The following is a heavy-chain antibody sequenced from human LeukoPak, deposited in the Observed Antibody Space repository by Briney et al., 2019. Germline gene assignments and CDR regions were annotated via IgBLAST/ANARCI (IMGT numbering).Heavy chain of an antibody. CDR2: INTNTGNP. Sequence: ASVKVSCKASGYTFTNYSMNWVRQAPGQGLEWMGWINTNTGNPTYAQGFTGRFVFSLDTSVSTAYLQISSLKAEDTAVYYCARERITGTTGFNWFDPWGQGTLVTVSS. CDR1: GYTFTNYS. D-gene: IGHD1-20*01. V-gene: IGHV7-4-1*02. J-gene: IGHJ5*02. CDR3: ARERITGTTGFNWFDP.